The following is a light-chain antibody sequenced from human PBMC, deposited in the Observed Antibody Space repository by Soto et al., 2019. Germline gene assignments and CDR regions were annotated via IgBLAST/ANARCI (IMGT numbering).Light chain of an antibody. CDR3: SSYPSSLL. Sequence: QSALTQPASVSGSPGQSITISCTVTSSDVGGYNYVSWYQQHPGKAPKLMIYDVSNRPSGVSNRFSGSKSGNTASLTISGLQAEDEADYYCSSYPSSLLFGGGTKITVL. CDR2: DVS. V-gene: IGLV2-14*01. J-gene: IGLJ2*01. CDR1: SSDVGGYNY.